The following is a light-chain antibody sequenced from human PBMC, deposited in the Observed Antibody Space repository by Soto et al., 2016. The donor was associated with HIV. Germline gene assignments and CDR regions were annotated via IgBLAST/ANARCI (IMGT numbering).Light chain of an antibody. CDR2: DDS. V-gene: IGLV3-21*03. Sequence: SYVLTQPPSVSVAPGKTATITCGGDNIGYKSVHWYQQKSGRAPVLVVYDDSDRPAGIPERFSGSNSGNTATLSISSVEAGDEADYYCQVWDSRSDYSYVFGPGTKVNVL. J-gene: IGLJ1*01. CDR3: QVWDSRSDYSYV. CDR1: NIGYKS.